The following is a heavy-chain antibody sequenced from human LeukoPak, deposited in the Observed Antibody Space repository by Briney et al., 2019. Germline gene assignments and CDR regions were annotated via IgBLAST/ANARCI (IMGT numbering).Heavy chain of an antibody. CDR3: AGPYCSSTSCRYYYFDY. J-gene: IGHJ4*02. CDR2: IIPIFGTA. V-gene: IGHV1-69*13. CDR1: GGTFSSYA. Sequence: GASVKVSCKASGGTFSSYAISWVRQAPGQGLEWMGGIIPIFGTANYAQKFQGRVTITADESTSTAHMELSSLRSEDTAVYYCAGPYCSSTSCRYYYFDYWGQGTLVTVSS. D-gene: IGHD2-2*01.